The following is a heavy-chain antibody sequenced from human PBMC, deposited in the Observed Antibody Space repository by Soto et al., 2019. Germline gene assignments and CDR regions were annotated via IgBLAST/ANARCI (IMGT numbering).Heavy chain of an antibody. D-gene: IGHD1-7*01. CDR3: AREGPATELPYFDY. J-gene: IGHJ4*02. Sequence: QVQLVESGGGLVKPGGSLRLSCAASGFTFSDYYMSWIRQAPGKGLEWVSYISSSGSTIYYADSVKGRFTIARDNAKNALYQEMNSLRAEDTAVYYCAREGPATELPYFDYWGQGTLVTVSS. CDR1: GFTFSDYY. CDR2: ISSSGSTI. V-gene: IGHV3-11*01.